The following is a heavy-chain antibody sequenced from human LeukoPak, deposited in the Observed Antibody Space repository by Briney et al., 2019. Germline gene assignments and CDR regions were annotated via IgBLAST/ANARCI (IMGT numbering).Heavy chain of an antibody. D-gene: IGHD3-10*02. CDR2: MNPNSGNT. V-gene: IGHV1-8*03. Sequence: ASVKVSCKASGYTFTSDDINWVRQATGQGLEWMGWMNPNSGNTGYAQKFQGRVTITRNTSISTAYMELSSLRSEDTAVYYCARAGVWSGYYYYYMDVWGKGTTVTVSS. CDR3: ARAGVWSGYYYYYMDV. J-gene: IGHJ6*03. CDR1: GYTFTSDD.